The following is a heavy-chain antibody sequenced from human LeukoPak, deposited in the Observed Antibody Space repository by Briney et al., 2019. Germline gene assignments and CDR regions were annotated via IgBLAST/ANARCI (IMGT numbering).Heavy chain of an antibody. J-gene: IGHJ3*02. V-gene: IGHV4-59*12. CDR1: GASISSYY. D-gene: IGHD5-18*01. CDR3: ARERRGYSYGINDAFDI. Sequence: SETLSLTCTVSGASISSYYWSWIRQPPGKGLEWIGNIYYSGSTNYNPSLKSRVTISVDTSKNQFSLKLSSVTAADTAVYYCARERRGYSYGINDAFDIWGQGTMVTVSS. CDR2: IYYSGST.